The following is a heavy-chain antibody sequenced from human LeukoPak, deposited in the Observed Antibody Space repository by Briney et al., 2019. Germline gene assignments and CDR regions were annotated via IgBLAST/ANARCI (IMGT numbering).Heavy chain of an antibody. Sequence: ASVKVSCKASVYTFTSYDINWVRQATGQGLEWMGWMNPNSGNTGYAQKFQGRVTMTRNTSISTAYMELSSLRSEDTAVYYCARARKELRFLEWLVAYYFDYWGQGTLVTVSS. J-gene: IGHJ4*02. CDR3: ARARKELRFLEWLVAYYFDY. CDR2: MNPNSGNT. CDR1: VYTFTSYD. D-gene: IGHD3-3*01. V-gene: IGHV1-8*01.